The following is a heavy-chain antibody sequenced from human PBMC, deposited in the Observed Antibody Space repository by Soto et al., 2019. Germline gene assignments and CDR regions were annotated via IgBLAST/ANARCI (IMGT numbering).Heavy chain of an antibody. CDR3: ARDPLPQLWPAYYFDY. V-gene: IGHV1-46*01. J-gene: IGHJ4*02. CDR1: GYTFSNYY. CDR2: IDPSGGST. Sequence: ASVKVSCKASGYTFSNYYIHWVRQAPGQGLEWMGIIDPSGGSTSYAQKFQGRVTMTRDTSTSTVYMELSSLRSEDTAVYYCARDPLPQLWPAYYFDYWGQGTLVTVSS. D-gene: IGHD5-18*01.